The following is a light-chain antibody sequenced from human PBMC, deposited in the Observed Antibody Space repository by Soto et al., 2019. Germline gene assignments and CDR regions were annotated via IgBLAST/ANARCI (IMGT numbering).Light chain of an antibody. J-gene: IGLJ3*02. CDR3: SSYTSSSTPGWV. CDR2: DVS. V-gene: IGLV2-14*01. CDR1: SSDVGGYNY. Sequence: QSVLTQPASVSGSPGQSIIISCTGTSSDVGGYNYVSWYQQHPGKAPKLMIYDVSNRPSGVSNRFSGSKSGNTASLTISGLQAEDEADYYCSSYTSSSTPGWVFGGGTKVTVL.